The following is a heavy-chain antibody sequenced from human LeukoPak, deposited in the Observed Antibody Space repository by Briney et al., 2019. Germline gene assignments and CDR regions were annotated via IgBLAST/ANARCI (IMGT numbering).Heavy chain of an antibody. V-gene: IGHV3-48*03. D-gene: IGHD3-22*01. J-gene: IGHJ4*02. CDR2: ISSGGSM. CDR1: GFTFSSSE. Sequence: GGSLRLSCAASGFTFSSSEMNWVRQSPGKGLEWVSYISSGGSMYYADSVKGRFTISRDNAKNSLYLQMNSLRAEDTAVYYCARVGSSGYFYFDYWGQGALVTVSS. CDR3: ARVGSSGYFYFDY.